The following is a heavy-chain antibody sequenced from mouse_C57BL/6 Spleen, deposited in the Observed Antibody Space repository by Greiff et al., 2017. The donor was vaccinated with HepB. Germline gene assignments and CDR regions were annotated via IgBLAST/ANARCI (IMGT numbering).Heavy chain of an antibody. J-gene: IGHJ4*01. D-gene: IGHD2-10*02. V-gene: IGHV1-15*01. CDR1: GYTFTDYE. CDR2: IDPETGGT. Sequence: VHLVESGAELVRPGASVTLSCKASGYTFTDYEMHWVKQTPVHGLEWIGAIDPETGGTAYNQKFKGKAILTADKSSSTAYMELRSLTSEDSAVYYCTRRYGNYFSYAMDYWGQGTSVTVSS. CDR3: TRRYGNYFSYAMDY.